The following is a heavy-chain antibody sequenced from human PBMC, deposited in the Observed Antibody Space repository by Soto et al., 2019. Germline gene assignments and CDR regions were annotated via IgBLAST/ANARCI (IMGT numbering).Heavy chain of an antibody. Sequence: GGSLRLSCRASGFTFSNAWMHWVRRDPGRGLVWVSRVNNDGYNTAYADSVKGRFTISRDNARNSLYLQMNSLRAEDTAVYYCARDRNYDFWSGYVDYWGQGTLVTSPQ. CDR2: VNNDGYNT. J-gene: IGHJ4*02. CDR3: ARDRNYDFWSGYVDY. V-gene: IGHV3-74*01. CDR1: GFTFSNAW. D-gene: IGHD3-3*01.